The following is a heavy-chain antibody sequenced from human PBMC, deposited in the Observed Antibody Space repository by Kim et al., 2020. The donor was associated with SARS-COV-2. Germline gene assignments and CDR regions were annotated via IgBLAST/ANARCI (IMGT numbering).Heavy chain of an antibody. D-gene: IGHD3-10*01. CDR3: ARVAPLVGLDY. J-gene: IGHJ4*02. V-gene: IGHV4-4*02. CDR2: T. Sequence: TNSNPALRRRVPISVDKSKIQFSLKLSSVTAADTAVYYSARVAPLVGLDYWGQGTLVTVSS.